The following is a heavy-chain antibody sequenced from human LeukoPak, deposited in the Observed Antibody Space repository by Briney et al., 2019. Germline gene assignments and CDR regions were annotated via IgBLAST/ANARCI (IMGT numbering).Heavy chain of an antibody. CDR3: ARDPVAAPPLNYYYGMDV. J-gene: IGHJ6*02. Sequence: ASVKVSCKASGYTFTSYYMHWVRQAPGQGLEWMGIINPSGGSTSYAQKFQGRVTMTRDTSTSTVYMELSSLRSEDTAVYYCARDPVAAPPLNYYYGMDVWGQGTTVTVSS. V-gene: IGHV1-46*01. CDR1: GYTFTSYY. D-gene: IGHD2-15*01. CDR2: INPSGGST.